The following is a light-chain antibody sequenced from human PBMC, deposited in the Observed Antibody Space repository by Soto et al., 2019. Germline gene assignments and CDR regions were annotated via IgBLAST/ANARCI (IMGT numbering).Light chain of an antibody. J-gene: IGKJ2*02. CDR1: QRVSSSY. CDR2: GAS. CDR3: QQYGSSPST. Sequence: EIVLTQSPGTLSLSPGERATLSCRASQRVSSSYLAWYQQKPGQAPRLLIYGASSRATGIPDRFSGSGSGTDFTLTIIRLEAEDFAVYYCQQYGSSPSTFGQGTKLEIK. V-gene: IGKV3-20*01.